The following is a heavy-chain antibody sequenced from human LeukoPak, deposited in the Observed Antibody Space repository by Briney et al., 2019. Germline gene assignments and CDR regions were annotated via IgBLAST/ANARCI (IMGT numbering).Heavy chain of an antibody. CDR1: GFTFTNYA. J-gene: IGHJ4*02. CDR3: ARDKRNSNGWHATFDY. D-gene: IGHD6-19*01. V-gene: IGHV3-64*01. Sequence: GGSLRLSCAASGFTFTNYAMHWVRQAPGKGLEFVAAINSDGDGTYYGSSVKGRFTISRDTSKNTLFLQMDSLRPDDTSVYYCARDKRNSNGWHATFDYWGQGTLVTVSS. CDR2: INSDGDGT.